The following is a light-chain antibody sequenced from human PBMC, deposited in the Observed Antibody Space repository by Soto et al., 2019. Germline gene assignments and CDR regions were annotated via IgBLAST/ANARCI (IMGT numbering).Light chain of an antibody. Sequence: EIVLTQSPGTLSLSPGERATLSCRASQSVSSYLAWYQQKPGQAPRLLIYGASSRATGIPDRFSGSGSGTDFTLTISRLEPEDFAVYHCQQCGYSPQTFGQGTKVEIK. CDR2: GAS. CDR3: QQCGYSPQT. V-gene: IGKV3-20*01. J-gene: IGKJ1*01. CDR1: QSVSSY.